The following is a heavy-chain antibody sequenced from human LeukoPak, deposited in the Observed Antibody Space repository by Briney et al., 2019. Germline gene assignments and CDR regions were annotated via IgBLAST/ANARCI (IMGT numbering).Heavy chain of an antibody. CDR3: ARGLEQWLGIYYYYGMDV. V-gene: IGHV4-34*01. CDR2: INHSGST. D-gene: IGHD6-19*01. Sequence: SETLSLTCAVYGGSFSGYYWSWIRQPPGKGLEWIGEINHSGSTNYNPSLKSRVTISVDTSKNQFSLKLSSVTAADTAVYYCARGLEQWLGIYYYYGMDVWGQGTTVTVSS. J-gene: IGHJ6*02. CDR1: GGSFSGYY.